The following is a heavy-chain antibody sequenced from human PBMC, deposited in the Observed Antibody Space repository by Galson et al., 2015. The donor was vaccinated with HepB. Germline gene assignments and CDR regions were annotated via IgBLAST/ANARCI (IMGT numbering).Heavy chain of an antibody. Sequence: SLRLSCAASGFTFNSKWMHWVRRGPGRGLMWVARVSGDGSITGYADFVEGRFTISRDNAKNTVYLQMNSLRAEDSAVYYCVRDRTTVTLFDYWGQGAPVTVSS. CDR2: VSGDGSIT. CDR1: GFTFNSKW. D-gene: IGHD4-17*01. CDR3: VRDRTTVTLFDY. J-gene: IGHJ4*02. V-gene: IGHV3-74*01.